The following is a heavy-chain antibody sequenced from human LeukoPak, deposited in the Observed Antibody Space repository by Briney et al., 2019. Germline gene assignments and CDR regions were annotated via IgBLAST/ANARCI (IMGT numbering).Heavy chain of an antibody. CDR3: AKQSSYDSSGHFHY. V-gene: IGHV3-23*01. Sequence: GGSLRLSCAASGFTFSSYAMTWVRQAPGKGLEWVSTITGSGGYTYYADSVKGRFTISRDNSKNTLFLRMNSLRAEDTAVYFCAKQSSYDSSGHFHYWGQGTLVTVSS. CDR1: GFTFSSYA. D-gene: IGHD3-22*01. J-gene: IGHJ4*02. CDR2: ITGSGGYT.